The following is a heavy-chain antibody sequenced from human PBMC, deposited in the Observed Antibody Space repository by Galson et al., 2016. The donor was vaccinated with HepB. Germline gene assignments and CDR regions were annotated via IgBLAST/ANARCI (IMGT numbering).Heavy chain of an antibody. CDR1: GGSISSLGHY. CDR3: ARSNYHDTSRAFYI. V-gene: IGHV4-31*03. CDR2: MYYSGNA. J-gene: IGHJ3*02. D-gene: IGHD3-22*01. Sequence: TLSLTCTVSGGSISSLGHYWTWIRQNPEKGLQWIGYMYYSGNAHYNPSLKSRVIISIDTSTNQLSLKLSSVTAADTAAYFCARSNYHDTSRAFYIWGQGTVITVSS.